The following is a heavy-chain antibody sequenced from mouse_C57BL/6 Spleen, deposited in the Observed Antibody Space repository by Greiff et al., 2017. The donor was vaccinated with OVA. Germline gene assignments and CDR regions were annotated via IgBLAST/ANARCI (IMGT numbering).Heavy chain of an antibody. CDR2: IYPGSGNT. CDR1: GYTFTDYY. CDR3: ARETAQATDY. V-gene: IGHV1-76*01. J-gene: IGHJ2*01. D-gene: IGHD3-2*02. Sequence: VQLVESGAELVRPGASVKLSCKASGYTFTDYYINWVKQRPGQGLEWIARIYPGSGNTYYNEKFKGKATLTAEKSSSTAYMQLSSLTSEDSAVYFCARETAQATDYWGQGTTLTVSS.